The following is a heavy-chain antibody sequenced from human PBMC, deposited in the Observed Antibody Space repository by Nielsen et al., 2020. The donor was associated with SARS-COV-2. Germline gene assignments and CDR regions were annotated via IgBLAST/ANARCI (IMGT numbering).Heavy chain of an antibody. D-gene: IGHD6-25*01. CDR3: ASEAPGIAAAVPRSDF. CDR1: GYIFPSYG. CDR2: ISPYTHER. Sequence: ASVKVSCKASGYIFPSYGISWVRQAPGQGLEWMGWISPYTHERKYLQKFKGRLTLTTERSTTTAYMELRGLKSDDTAMYYCASEAPGIAAAVPRSDFWGQGTLVTVSS. J-gene: IGHJ4*02. V-gene: IGHV1-18*01.